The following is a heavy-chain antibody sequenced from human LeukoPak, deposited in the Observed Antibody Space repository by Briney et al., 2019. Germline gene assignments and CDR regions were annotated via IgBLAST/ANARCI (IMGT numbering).Heavy chain of an antibody. V-gene: IGHV1-69*05. CDR3: ARVRLELRSGKYYYYYYMDV. J-gene: IGHJ6*03. CDR1: GGTFSSYA. Sequence: ASVKVSCKASGGTFSSYAIIWVRQAPRQGREGMGGIIPIFGTANYSQKSQGRVTITTDESTSTAYMELSSLRSDDTAVYYCARVRLELRSGKYYYYYYMDVWGKGTTVTVSS. CDR2: IIPIFGTA. D-gene: IGHD1-7*01.